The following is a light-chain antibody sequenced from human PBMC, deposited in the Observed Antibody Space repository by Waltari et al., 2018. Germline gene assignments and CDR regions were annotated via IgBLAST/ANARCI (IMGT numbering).Light chain of an antibody. CDR1: QSVSTN. CDR2: GAS. Sequence: EIVMTQSPATLSVSPGERATLSCRAGQSVSTNLDWYQQKPGQAPRRLIHGASTRATGIPARFRGSGAGTEFTLTISSLQSEDFAVYYCQQYNNWPPGAFGQGTKVEIK. V-gene: IGKV3-15*01. CDR3: QQYNNWPPGA. J-gene: IGKJ1*01.